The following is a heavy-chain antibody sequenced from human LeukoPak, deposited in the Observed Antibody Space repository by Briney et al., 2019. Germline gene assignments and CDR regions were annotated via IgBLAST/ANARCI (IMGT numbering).Heavy chain of an antibody. CDR3: ARDDCCSSTSCITACGAFDI. D-gene: IGHD2-2*01. J-gene: IGHJ3*02. CDR1: GFTFSSFW. CDR2: TNSDGSTT. Sequence: GGSLRLFCAASGFTFSSFWMHWVRQAPGKGLVWVSHTNSDGSTTDYADSVRGRFTISRDNAKNSLYLQMNSLRAEDTAVYYCARDDCCSSTSCITACGAFDIWGQGTMVTVSS. V-gene: IGHV3-74*01.